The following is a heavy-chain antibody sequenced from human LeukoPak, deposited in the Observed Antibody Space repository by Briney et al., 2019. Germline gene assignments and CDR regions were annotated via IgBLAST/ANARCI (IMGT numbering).Heavy chain of an antibody. D-gene: IGHD2-21*02. CDR3: AKSTAIVVVTALNY. V-gene: IGHV3-7*03. CDR1: GFTFSSYW. Sequence: PGGSLRLSCAASGFTFSSYWMSWVRQAPGKGLEWVANIKQDGSEKYYVDSVKGRFTISRDNSKNTLYLQMNSLRAEDTAVYYCAKSTAIVVVTALNYWGQGTLVTVSS. CDR2: IKQDGSEK. J-gene: IGHJ4*02.